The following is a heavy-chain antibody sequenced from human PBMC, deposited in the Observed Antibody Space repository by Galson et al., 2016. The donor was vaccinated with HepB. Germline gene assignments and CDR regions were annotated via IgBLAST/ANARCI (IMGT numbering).Heavy chain of an antibody. D-gene: IGHD5-18*01. Sequence: SETLSLTCVVSGGSITSTNWWSWVRQPPEKGLEWIGEIYHSGSIYYSQSLKSRVTISVDKSKNQFSLNLKSVTAADTAVYYCARSEGYNPRIPFDHWGQGILVTVSS. CDR2: IYHSGSI. CDR1: GGSITSTNW. V-gene: IGHV4-4*02. J-gene: IGHJ4*02. CDR3: ARSEGYNPRIPFDH.